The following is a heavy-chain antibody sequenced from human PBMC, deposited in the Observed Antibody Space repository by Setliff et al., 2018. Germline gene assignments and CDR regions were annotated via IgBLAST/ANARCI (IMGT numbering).Heavy chain of an antibody. J-gene: IGHJ4*02. CDR3: ARDLGHGGDSDY. D-gene: IGHD2-21*02. CDR2: IGHTGSI. Sequence: SETLYLTCTVSGYSISSGHYWGWIRQPPGKGLEWVGNIGHTGSINYNPSLKSRLTISRDTSKNQVSLKLNSVTATDTAVYYCARDLGHGGDSDYWGQGILVTVSS. V-gene: IGHV4-38-2*02. CDR1: GYSISSGHY.